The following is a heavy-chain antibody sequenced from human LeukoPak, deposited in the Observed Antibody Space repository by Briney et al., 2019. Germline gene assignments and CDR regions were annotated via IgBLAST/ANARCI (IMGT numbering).Heavy chain of an antibody. D-gene: IGHD3-3*02. V-gene: IGHV4-59*01. CDR1: GGSISSYY. CDR3: AGGGPGISAFDI. CDR2: IYYSGST. J-gene: IGHJ3*02. Sequence: PSETLSLTCTVSGGSISSYYWSWIRQPPGKGLEWIGYIYYSGSTNYNPSLKSRVTISVDTSKNQFSLKLSSVTAADTAVYYCAGGGPGISAFDIWGQGTMVTVSS.